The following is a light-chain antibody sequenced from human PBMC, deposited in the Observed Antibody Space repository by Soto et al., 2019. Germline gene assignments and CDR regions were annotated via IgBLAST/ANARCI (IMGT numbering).Light chain of an antibody. Sequence: ERLLTQSPGTLSLSPGETATLSCRASQSMSSDYVAWYQQKPGQAPRLLIFGASSRATGIPDRFSGSGSGTDFSLTINRLDPEDFAVYYCQQYGDSPKYTFGQGTKLEIK. CDR3: QQYGDSPKYT. J-gene: IGKJ2*01. V-gene: IGKV3-20*01. CDR2: GAS. CDR1: QSMSSDY.